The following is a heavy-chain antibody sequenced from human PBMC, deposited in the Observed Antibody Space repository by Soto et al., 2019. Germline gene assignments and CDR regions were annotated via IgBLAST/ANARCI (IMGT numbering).Heavy chain of an antibody. Sequence: EVQLVESGGGLVQPGGSLRLSCAASGFTFSSYWMSWVRQAPGKGLEWVANIKQDGSEKYYVDSVKGRFTISRDNAKNSLYLQMNSLRAEDTAVYYCARGGVQIPAAMYYYYYYMDVWGKGTTVTVSS. CDR1: GFTFSSYW. CDR2: IKQDGSEK. D-gene: IGHD2-2*01. CDR3: ARGGVQIPAAMYYYYYYMDV. V-gene: IGHV3-7*01. J-gene: IGHJ6*03.